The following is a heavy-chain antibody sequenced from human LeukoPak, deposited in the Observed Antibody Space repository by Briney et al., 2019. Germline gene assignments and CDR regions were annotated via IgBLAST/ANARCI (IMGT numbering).Heavy chain of an antibody. CDR2: MYYSGST. CDR1: GGSISSGGYS. CDR3: ARDSTYYYDSSGFYYNYYGMDV. V-gene: IGHV4-61*08. D-gene: IGHD3-22*01. Sequence: PSQTLSLTCAVSGGSISSGGYSWSWIRQPPGKGLEWIGNMYYSGSTNYNPSLKNRVTISVDTSKSQFSLKLSSVTAADTAVYYCARDSTYYYDSSGFYYNYYGMDVWGQGTPVTVSS. J-gene: IGHJ6*02.